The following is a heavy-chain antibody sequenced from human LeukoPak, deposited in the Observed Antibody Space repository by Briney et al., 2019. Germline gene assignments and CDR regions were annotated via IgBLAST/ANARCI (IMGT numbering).Heavy chain of an antibody. V-gene: IGHV4-61*02. J-gene: IGHJ4*02. D-gene: IGHD2-21*02. Sequence: SQTLSLTCTVSGGSISSGGYYWSWIRQPAGKGLEWIGRFHASGSTGYNPSLKSRVTMSVDTSSNQFSLKLSSVTAADTAVYYCARETADLGRSLDYWGQGTLVTVSS. CDR2: FHASGST. CDR3: ARETADLGRSLDY. CDR1: GGSISSGGYY.